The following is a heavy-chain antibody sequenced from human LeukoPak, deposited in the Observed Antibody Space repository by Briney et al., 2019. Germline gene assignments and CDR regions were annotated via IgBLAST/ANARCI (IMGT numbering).Heavy chain of an antibody. V-gene: IGHV3-23*01. Sequence: GGALRLSCAASVFTFSSYVMHLVRQAPGRGLEGGSAISGSGGSTYYAHTLKGRFTISKDNSKNTLYLQMNSLRAEDTAVYYCAKEIAVAGHDAFDIWGQGTMVTVSS. CDR3: AKEIAVAGHDAFDI. D-gene: IGHD6-19*01. J-gene: IGHJ3*02. CDR1: VFTFSSYV. CDR2: ISGSGGST.